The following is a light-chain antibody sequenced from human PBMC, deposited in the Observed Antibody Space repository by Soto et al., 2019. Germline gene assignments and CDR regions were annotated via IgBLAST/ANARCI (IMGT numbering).Light chain of an antibody. V-gene: IGKV3-15*01. Sequence: IVKTQSPATLSVSPGERATLSCRASQSVSSNLAWYQQKPGQAPRLLIYGASTRATGIPARFSGSGSGTEFTLTISSLQSEDFAVYYCQQYINWPLTFGGGTKVEIK. J-gene: IGKJ4*01. CDR2: GAS. CDR1: QSVSSN. CDR3: QQYINWPLT.